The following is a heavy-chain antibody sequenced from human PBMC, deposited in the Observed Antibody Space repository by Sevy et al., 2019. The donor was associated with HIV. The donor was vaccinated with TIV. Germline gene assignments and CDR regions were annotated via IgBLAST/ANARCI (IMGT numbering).Heavy chain of an antibody. CDR3: ASSAKNDFWDGHVNYYGLDV. CDR2: IKSKTDGGTA. Sequence: GGCLRLSCAASGFTFNYAWMSWVRQAPGKGLEWIGRIKSKTDGGTADYAAHVKGRFTISRDDSENTLYLQMNSPKTEDTAVYYSASSAKNDFWDGHVNYYGLDVWGQGTTVTVSS. V-gene: IGHV3-15*01. CDR1: GFTFNYAW. J-gene: IGHJ6*02. D-gene: IGHD3-3*01.